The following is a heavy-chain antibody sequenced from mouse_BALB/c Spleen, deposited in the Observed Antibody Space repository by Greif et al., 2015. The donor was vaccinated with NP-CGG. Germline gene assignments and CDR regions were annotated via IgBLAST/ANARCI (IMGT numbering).Heavy chain of an antibody. J-gene: IGHJ4*01. V-gene: IGHV1S132*01. CDR1: GYTFTSYW. D-gene: IGHD1-1*01. Sequence: QVQLQQSGAELVKPGASVKLSCKTSGYTFTSYWIQWVKQRPGQGLGWIGEIFPGTGTTYYNEKFKGKATLTIDTSSSTAYMQLSSLTSEDSAVYFCARSVPPYAMDYWGQGTSVTVSS. CDR2: IFPGTGTT. CDR3: ARSVPPYAMDY.